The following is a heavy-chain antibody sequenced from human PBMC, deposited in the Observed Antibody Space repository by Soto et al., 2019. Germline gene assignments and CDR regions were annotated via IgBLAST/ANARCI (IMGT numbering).Heavy chain of an antibody. CDR3: ARLRLSRRVYGMDV. D-gene: IGHD6-13*01. CDR1: GGSISSSSYY. V-gene: IGHV4-39*01. CDR2: IYYSGST. Sequence: QLQLQESGPGLVKPSETLSLTCTVSGGSISSSSYYWGWIRQPPGKGLEWIGSIYYSGSTHYNPSLKSRLPISVDTSKNPFSLKLSSVTAADTAVYYCARLRLSRRVYGMDVWGPGTTVTVSS. J-gene: IGHJ6*02.